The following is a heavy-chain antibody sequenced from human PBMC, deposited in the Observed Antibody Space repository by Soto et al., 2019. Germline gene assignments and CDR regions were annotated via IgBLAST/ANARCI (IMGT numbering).Heavy chain of an antibody. CDR1: GFSLSNARMG. D-gene: IGHD3-10*01. J-gene: IGHJ6*02. CDR2: ILSNDEK. V-gene: IGHV2-26*01. Sequence: QVTLKESGPVLVKPTETLTLTCTVSGFSLSNARMGVSWIRQPPRKALEWLAHILSNDEKSYSTSLKSRLTISKDTSKSQVVLTMTNMDPVDTSTYYCARSWGYYYGSGSYYYYYYGMDVWGQGTTVTVSS. CDR3: ARSWGYYYGSGSYYYYYYGMDV.